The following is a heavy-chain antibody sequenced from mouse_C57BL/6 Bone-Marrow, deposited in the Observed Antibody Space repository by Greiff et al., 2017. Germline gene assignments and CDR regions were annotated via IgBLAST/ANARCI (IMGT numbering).Heavy chain of an antibody. Sequence: EVQLVESGGGLVQPGGSLSLSCAASGFTFTDYYMSWVRQPPGKALEWLGFIRNKANGYTTEYSASVKGRFTISRDNSQSILYLQMTALRAEDSATYYCARYNYYGSSSYWYFDVWGTGTTVTVSS. CDR2: IRNKANGYTT. D-gene: IGHD1-1*01. CDR1: GFTFTDYY. J-gene: IGHJ1*03. CDR3: ARYNYYGSSSYWYFDV. V-gene: IGHV7-3*01.